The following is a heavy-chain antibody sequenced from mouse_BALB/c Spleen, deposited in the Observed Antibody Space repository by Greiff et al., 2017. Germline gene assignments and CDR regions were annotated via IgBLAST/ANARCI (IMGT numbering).Heavy chain of an antibody. V-gene: IGHV3-8*02. CDR3: ASRRASYGSSYDWYFDV. CDR2: ISYSGST. Sequence: VQLKESGPSLVKPSQTLSLTCSVTGDSITSGYWNWIRKFPGNKLEYMGYISYSGSTYYNPSLKSRISITRDTSKNQYYLQLNSVTTEDTATYYCASRRASYGSSYDWYFDVWGAGTTVTVSS. D-gene: IGHD1-1*01. CDR1: GDSITSGY. J-gene: IGHJ1*01.